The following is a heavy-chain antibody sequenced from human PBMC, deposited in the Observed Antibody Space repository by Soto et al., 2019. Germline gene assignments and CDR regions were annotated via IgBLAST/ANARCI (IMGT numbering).Heavy chain of an antibody. V-gene: IGHV4-39*01. J-gene: IGHJ6*03. Sequence: QLQLQESGPGLVKPSETLSLTCTVSGGSISSSSYYWGWIRQPPGKGLEWIGSIYYSGSTYYNPSLKSRVTISVDTSKNQFSLKLSSVTAADTAVYYCARRSREYQLLEGYYYYYMDVWGKGTTVTVSS. CDR2: IYYSGST. D-gene: IGHD2-2*01. CDR1: GGSISSSSYY. CDR3: ARRSREYQLLEGYYYYYMDV.